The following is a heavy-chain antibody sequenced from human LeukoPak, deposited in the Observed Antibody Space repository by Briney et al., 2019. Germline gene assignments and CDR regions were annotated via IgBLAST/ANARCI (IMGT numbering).Heavy chain of an antibody. V-gene: IGHV1-18*01. D-gene: IGHD2/OR15-2a*01. Sequence: ASVKVSCKASGYTFTNHGLNWVRLAPGQGLEWVAWISPYSGNTNYAQKFQGRVTVTTDTSTSTAYMELRSLRSDDAAVYYCARVNSITLPHMDVWGKGTTVTVS. CDR3: ARVNSITLPHMDV. CDR1: GYTFTNHG. CDR2: ISPYSGNT. J-gene: IGHJ6*03.